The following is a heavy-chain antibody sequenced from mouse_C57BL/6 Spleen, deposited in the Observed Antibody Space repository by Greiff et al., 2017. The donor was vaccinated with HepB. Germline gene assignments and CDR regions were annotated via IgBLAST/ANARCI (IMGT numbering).Heavy chain of an antibody. J-gene: IGHJ2*01. CDR2: ISSGSSTI. CDR3: ARRSNYPFDY. Sequence: EVMLVESGGGLVKPGGSLKLSCAASGFTFSDYGMHWVRQAPEKGLEWVAYISSGSSTIYYADTVKGRFTISRDNAKNTLFLQMTSLRSEDTAMYYCARRSNYPFDYWGQGTTLTVSS. CDR1: GFTFSDYG. V-gene: IGHV5-17*01. D-gene: IGHD2-5*01.